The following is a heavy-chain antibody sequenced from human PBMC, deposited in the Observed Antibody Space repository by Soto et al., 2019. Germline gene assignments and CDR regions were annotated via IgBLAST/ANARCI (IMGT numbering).Heavy chain of an antibody. CDR3: AGHDYGDYVFDY. CDR2: IYYSGST. Sequence: QLQLQESGPGLVKPSETLSLTCTVSGGSISSSSYYWGWIRQPPGKGLEWIGSIYYSGSTYYNPSLKSRAXIXVXXSKNQFSLKLSSVTAADTAVYYCAGHDYGDYVFDYWGQGTLVTVSS. CDR1: GGSISSSSYY. J-gene: IGHJ4*02. D-gene: IGHD4-17*01. V-gene: IGHV4-39*01.